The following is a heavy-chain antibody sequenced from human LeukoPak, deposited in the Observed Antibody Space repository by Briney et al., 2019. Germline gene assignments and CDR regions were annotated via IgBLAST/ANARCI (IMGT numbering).Heavy chain of an antibody. CDR2: ISYDGSNK. J-gene: IGHJ4*02. V-gene: IGHV3-30*18. Sequence: PGGSLRLSCAASGFTFSSYGMHWVRQAPGKGLEWVAVISYDGSNKYYADSVKGRFTISRDNSKNTLYLQMNSLRAEDTAVYYCAKLHDSSGYYFDYWGQGTLVTVSS. D-gene: IGHD3-22*01. CDR3: AKLHDSSGYYFDY. CDR1: GFTFSSYG.